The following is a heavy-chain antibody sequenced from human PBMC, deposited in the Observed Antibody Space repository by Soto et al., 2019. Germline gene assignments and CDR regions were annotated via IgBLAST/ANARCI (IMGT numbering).Heavy chain of an antibody. CDR1: GYTFTGYY. Sequence: ASVKVSCKASGYTFTGYYMPWVRQAPGQGLEWMGWINPNSGATNYAQKFQGWVTMTRDTSISTAYMELSRLRSDDTAVYYCARGLDDILTVYSYYYYYYGMDVWCQGTSVTV. CDR3: ARGLDDILTVYSYYYYYYGMDV. D-gene: IGHD3-9*01. CDR2: INPNSGAT. J-gene: IGHJ6*02. V-gene: IGHV1-2*04.